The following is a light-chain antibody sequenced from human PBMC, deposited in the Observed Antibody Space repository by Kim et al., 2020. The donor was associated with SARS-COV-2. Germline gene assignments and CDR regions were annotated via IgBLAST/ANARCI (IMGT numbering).Light chain of an antibody. V-gene: IGKV1-5*03. Sequence: DIQMTQSPSTLSASVGDRVTITCRASQSISSWLAWYQQKPGKAPKLLIYKASSLKSGVPSRFSGSGSGTEFTLTISSLQPDDFATYHCKQYNSYSYTFGQGTKLEI. CDR2: KAS. CDR3: KQYNSYSYT. CDR1: QSISSW. J-gene: IGKJ2*01.